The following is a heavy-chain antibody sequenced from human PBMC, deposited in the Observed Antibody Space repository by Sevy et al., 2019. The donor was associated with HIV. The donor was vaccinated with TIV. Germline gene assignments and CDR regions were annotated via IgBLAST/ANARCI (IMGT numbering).Heavy chain of an antibody. CDR3: ARGYYDILTGYYNRLYYFDY. CDR2: INHSGST. J-gene: IGHJ4*02. CDR1: GGSFSGYY. Sequence: SETLSLTCAVYGGSFSGYYWSWIRQPPGKGLEWIGEINHSGSTNYNPSLKSRVTISVDTSKNQFSLKLSSVTAADTAVDYCARGYYDILTGYYNRLYYFDYWGQGTLVTVSS. D-gene: IGHD3-9*01. V-gene: IGHV4-34*01.